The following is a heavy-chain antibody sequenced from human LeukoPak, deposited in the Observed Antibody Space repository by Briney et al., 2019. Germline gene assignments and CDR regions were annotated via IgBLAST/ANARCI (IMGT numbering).Heavy chain of an antibody. J-gene: IGHJ6*02. CDR2: ISFDGSKT. V-gene: IGHV3-30-3*01. CDR1: GSTFSSYA. CDR3: ARDLAFNYYYYYGMDV. Sequence: GGSLRLSCAASGSTFSSYAMHWVRQAPGKGLEWVAVISFDGSKTYYADSVKGRFTISRDNSKNTLYLQMNSLRAEDTAVYYCARDLAFNYYYYYGMDVWGQGTTVTVSS.